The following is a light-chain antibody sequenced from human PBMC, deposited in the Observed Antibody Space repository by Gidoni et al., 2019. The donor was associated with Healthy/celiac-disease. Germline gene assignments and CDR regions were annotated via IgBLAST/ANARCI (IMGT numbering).Light chain of an antibody. CDR2: DAS. CDR1: QDISNY. CDR3: QQYDNLPLT. Sequence: QMTRSPSSLSASVGDRVTITCQASQDISNYLNWYQQKPGKAPKLLIYDASNLETGVPSRFSGSGSGTDFTFTISSLQPEDIATYYCQQYDNLPLTFGGGTKVEIK. V-gene: IGKV1-33*01. J-gene: IGKJ4*01.